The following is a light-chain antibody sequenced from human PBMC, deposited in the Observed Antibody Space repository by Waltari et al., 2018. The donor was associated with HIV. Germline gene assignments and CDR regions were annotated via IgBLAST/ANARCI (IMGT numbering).Light chain of an antibody. V-gene: IGKV4-1*01. Sequence: DLVMTQSPESLSVSLGDRATFNCKSRQSVFYTFNNKNYVAWYQHKSGQPPKLLIYWASNRESGVSDRFSGSGSGADFTLTINSLQAEDVAVYYCQQYFTAPLTFGGGTKVEIK. CDR2: WAS. CDR3: QQYFTAPLT. CDR1: QSVFYTFNNKNY. J-gene: IGKJ4*01.